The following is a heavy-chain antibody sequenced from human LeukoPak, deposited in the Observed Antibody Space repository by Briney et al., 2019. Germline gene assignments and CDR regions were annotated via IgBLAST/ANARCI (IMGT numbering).Heavy chain of an antibody. CDR1: GGSFSSYY. J-gene: IGHJ6*03. V-gene: IGHV4-59*01. CDR3: ARGLSSLYYYYMDV. CDR2: IYYSGST. D-gene: IGHD2-15*01. Sequence: SETLSLTCAVYGGSFSSYYWSWIRQPPGKGLEWIGYIYYSGSTNYNPSLKSRVTISVDTSKNQFSLKLSSVTAADTAVYYCARGLSSLYYYYMDVWGKGTTVTVSS.